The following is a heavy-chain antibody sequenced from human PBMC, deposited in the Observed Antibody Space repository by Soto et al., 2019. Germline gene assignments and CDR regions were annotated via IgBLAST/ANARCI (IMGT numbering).Heavy chain of an antibody. CDR3: ARPAPLGGTVAGSVNWFDP. D-gene: IGHD6-19*01. V-gene: IGHV4-39*01. J-gene: IGHJ5*02. CDR1: SGSISSSSYY. Sequence: QPQLQESGPGLVKPSETLSLTCTVSSGSISSSSYYWGWIRQPPGKGLEWIGSIYYSGTTYYNPSLKSRVTISVYTSKNQFSLKLSSVTAADTAVYYCARPAPLGGTVAGSVNWFDPWGQGTLGTVSS. CDR2: IYYSGTT.